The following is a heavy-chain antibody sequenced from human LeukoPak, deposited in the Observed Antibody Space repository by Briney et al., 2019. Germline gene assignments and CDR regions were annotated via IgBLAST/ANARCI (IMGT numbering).Heavy chain of an antibody. CDR2: MKQDGSAK. CDR3: ARDNVGALDY. D-gene: IGHD1-26*01. CDR1: GFTFSSYW. Sequence: PGGSLRLSCVASGFTFSSYWMGWVRQAPGKGLEWVANMKQDGSAKYYADSVKGRFSISRDNSKNSVYLQMDSLRAEDTAVYYCARDNVGALDYWGHGTLVTVSS. V-gene: IGHV3-7*01. J-gene: IGHJ4*01.